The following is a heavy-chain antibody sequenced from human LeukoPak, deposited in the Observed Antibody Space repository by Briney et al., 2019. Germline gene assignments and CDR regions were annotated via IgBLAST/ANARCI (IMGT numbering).Heavy chain of an antibody. D-gene: IGHD6-19*01. CDR1: GGSISSYY. CDR2: IYYSGST. CDR3: ARPATIAVEAFDI. J-gene: IGHJ3*02. V-gene: IGHV4-59*01. Sequence: SETLSLTCTVSGGSISSYYWSWIRQPPGKGLEWIGYIYYSGSTNYNPSLKSRVTISVDTSKNQFSLKLSSVTAAETAVYYCARPATIAVEAFDIWGQGTMVTVSS.